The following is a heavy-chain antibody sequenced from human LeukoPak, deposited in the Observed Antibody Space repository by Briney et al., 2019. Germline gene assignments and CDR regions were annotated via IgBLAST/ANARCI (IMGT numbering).Heavy chain of an antibody. CDR3: ARDTAMVTGHFDY. D-gene: IGHD5-18*01. V-gene: IGHV4-31*03. J-gene: IGHJ4*02. CDR1: GGSISSGGYY. CDR2: IYYSGST. Sequence: SETLSLTCTVSGGSISSGGYYWSWIRQHPGKGLEWIGYIYYSGSTYYNPSLKSRVTISVDTSKNQFPLKLSSVTAADTAVYYCARDTAMVTGHFDYWGQGTLVTVSS.